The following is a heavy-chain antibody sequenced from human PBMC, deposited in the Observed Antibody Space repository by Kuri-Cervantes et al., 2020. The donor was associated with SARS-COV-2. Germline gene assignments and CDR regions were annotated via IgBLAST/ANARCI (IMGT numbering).Heavy chain of an antibody. V-gene: IGHV4-39*07. J-gene: IGHJ4*02. CDR2: VYHSGET. D-gene: IGHD1-26*01. Sequence: SETLSLTCTVSGGSTSSQSYYWGWIRQPPGKGLEWIGSVYHSGETYYNPSLNRRVSISIDASKNQFSLKLTSVTAADTAVYYCARDLQKWEQPEYWGQGALVTVSS. CDR3: ARDLQKWEQPEY. CDR1: GGSTSSQSYY.